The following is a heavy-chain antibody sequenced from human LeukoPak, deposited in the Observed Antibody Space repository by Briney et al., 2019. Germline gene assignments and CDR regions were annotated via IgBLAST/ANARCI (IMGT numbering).Heavy chain of an antibody. CDR1: GGSISTYF. CDR3: ARGPYSYDSSGAFDI. V-gene: IGHV4-59*08. D-gene: IGHD3-22*01. J-gene: IGHJ3*02. Sequence: PSETLSLTCTVSGGSISTYFWSWIRQTPGKGLQLIGYIFHSGSTNYNPSLKSRVTISVDTSKNQFSLKLSSVTAADTAVYFCARGPYSYDSSGAFDIWGQGTMVTVSS. CDR2: IFHSGST.